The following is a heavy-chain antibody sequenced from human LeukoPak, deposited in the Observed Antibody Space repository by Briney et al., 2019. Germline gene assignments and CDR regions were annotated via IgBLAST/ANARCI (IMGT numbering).Heavy chain of an antibody. CDR3: ATQSEGYCSSTSCADDY. D-gene: IGHD2-2*01. Sequence: GGSLRLSCAASEFTFSSYSMNWVRQAPGKGLEWVSYISGSSDPIYYADSVKGRFTISRDNAKNSLYLQMNSLRAEDTAVYYCATQSEGYCSSTSCADDYWGQGTLVTVSS. J-gene: IGHJ4*02. V-gene: IGHV3-48*04. CDR1: EFTFSSYS. CDR2: ISGSSDPI.